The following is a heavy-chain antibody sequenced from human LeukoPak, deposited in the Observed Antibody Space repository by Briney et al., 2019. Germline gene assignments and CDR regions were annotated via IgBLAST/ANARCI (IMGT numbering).Heavy chain of an antibody. J-gene: IGHJ6*02. V-gene: IGHV3-30*02. CDR3: AKDHSGGYSYGYEIDYYYGMDV. CDR2: IWYDGSNK. Sequence: GGSLRLSCAASGFTFSSYGMHWVRQAPGKGLEWVAVIWYDGSNKYYADSVKGRFTISRDNSKNTLYLQMNSLRAEDTAVYYCAKDHSGGYSYGYEIDYYYGMDVWGQGTTVTVSS. CDR1: GFTFSSYG. D-gene: IGHD5-18*01.